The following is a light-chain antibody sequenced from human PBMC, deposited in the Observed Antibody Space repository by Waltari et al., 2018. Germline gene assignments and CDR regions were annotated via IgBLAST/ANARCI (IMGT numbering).Light chain of an antibody. J-gene: IGKJ1*01. CDR2: SVS. CDR1: QIISRRY. V-gene: IGKV3-20*01. CDR3: QNFEALVWT. Sequence: EIVLTQSPGTLSLAPGERATLSCRASQIISRRYLAWYQQRPGQSPRLLIHSVSSRAIGIPDRFSGSGSGTAFTLTIGRLEPEDSAVYYCQNFEALVWTFGQGTKVEIK.